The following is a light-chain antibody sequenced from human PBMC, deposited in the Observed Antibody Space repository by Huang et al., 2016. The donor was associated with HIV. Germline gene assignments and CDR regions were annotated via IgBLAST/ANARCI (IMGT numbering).Light chain of an antibody. CDR2: SAS. CDR1: QDIGNF. Sequence: DIQMTQSPPSLSASQGVRVTLTCRASQDIGNFLAWFQQKPGGAPKLLICSASTLRRGVPSRFTGRGSGTEFTLTITNLQPEDVATYYCQRYDTAPRAFGPGTKVDI. CDR3: QRYDTAPRA. V-gene: IGKV1-27*01. J-gene: IGKJ1*01.